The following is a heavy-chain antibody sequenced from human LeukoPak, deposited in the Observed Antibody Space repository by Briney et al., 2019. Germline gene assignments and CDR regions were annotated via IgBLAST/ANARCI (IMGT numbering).Heavy chain of an antibody. CDR3: AKDKGDYYDSSGYYDY. CDR2: ISWDGGST. V-gene: IGHV3-43D*03. Sequence: HSGGSLRLSCAASGFTFDDYAMHWVRQAPGKGLEWVSLISWDGGSTYYADSVKGRFTISRDNSKNSLYLQMNSLRAEDTALYYCAKDKGDYYDSSGYYDYWGQGTLVTVSS. J-gene: IGHJ4*02. D-gene: IGHD3-22*01. CDR1: GFTFDDYA.